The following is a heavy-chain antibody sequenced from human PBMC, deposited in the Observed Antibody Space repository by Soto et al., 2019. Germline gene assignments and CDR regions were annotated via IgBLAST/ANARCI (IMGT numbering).Heavy chain of an antibody. CDR3: ARATNCTNGVCYHYFDY. J-gene: IGHJ4*02. Sequence: SVKFSCKASGGTFSSYAISWVRQAPGQGLEWMGGIIPIFGTANYAQKFQGRVTITADESTSTAYMELSSLRSEDTAVYYCARATNCTNGVCYHYFDYWGQGTLVTVSS. D-gene: IGHD2-8*01. CDR1: GGTFSSYA. V-gene: IGHV1-69*13. CDR2: IIPIFGTA.